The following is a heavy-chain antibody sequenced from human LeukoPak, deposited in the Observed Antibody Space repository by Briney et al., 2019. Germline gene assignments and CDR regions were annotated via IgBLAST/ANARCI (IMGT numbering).Heavy chain of an antibody. CDR1: GGSISSFY. Sequence: PSETLSLTCTVSGGSISSFYWTWIRQPPGKGLEWIGYIYYSGSTNYNPSLKSRVTISVDTSKNQFSLKLSSVTAADTAVYYCARDGQQQLANYYYYYGMDVWGQGTTVTVSS. V-gene: IGHV4-59*01. D-gene: IGHD6-13*01. J-gene: IGHJ6*02. CDR3: ARDGQQQLANYYYYYGMDV. CDR2: IYYSGST.